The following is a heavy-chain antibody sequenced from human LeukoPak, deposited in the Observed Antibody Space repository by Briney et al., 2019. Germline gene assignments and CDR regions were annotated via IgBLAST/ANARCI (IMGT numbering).Heavy chain of an antibody. V-gene: IGHV3-48*03. J-gene: IGHJ4*02. CDR1: GFTFSNYD. CDR2: ISSDASAI. CDR3: ARDRDSSGYPYFDY. Sequence: GGSLRLSCAASGFTFSNYDMNWVRQAPGKGLEWVSYISSDASAIYYADSVKGRFTISRDNAKNSLYLQMNSLRAEDTAVYYCARDRDSSGYPYFDYWGQGTLVTVSS. D-gene: IGHD3-22*01.